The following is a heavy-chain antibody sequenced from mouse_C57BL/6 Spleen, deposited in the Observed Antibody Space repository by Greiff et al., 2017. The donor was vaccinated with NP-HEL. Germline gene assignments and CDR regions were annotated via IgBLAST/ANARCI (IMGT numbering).Heavy chain of an antibody. D-gene: IGHD1-1*01. J-gene: IGHJ2*01. V-gene: IGHV1-82*01. CDR2: IYPGDGDT. CDR1: GYAFSSSW. CDR3: AIYYYGRSHYFDY. Sequence: QVQLQQSGPELVKPGASVKISCKASGYAFSSSWMNWVKQRPGKGLEWIGRIYPGDGDTNYNGKFKGKATLTADKSSSPSYMQLSSLTSEDSAVYFCAIYYYGRSHYFDYWGQGTTLTVSS.